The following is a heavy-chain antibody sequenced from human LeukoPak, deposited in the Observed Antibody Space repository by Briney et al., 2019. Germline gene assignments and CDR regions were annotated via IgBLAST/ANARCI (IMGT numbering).Heavy chain of an antibody. CDR2: INHSGST. J-gene: IGHJ5*02. D-gene: IGHD3-10*01. CDR3: ARLPRGVVGWFGPLP. V-gene: IGHV4-39*07. CDR1: GGSISSGDYY. Sequence: SETLSLTCTVSGGSISSGDYYWSWIRQPPGKGLEWIGEINHSGSTNYNPSLKSRVTISVDTSKNQFSLKLSSVTAADTAVYYCARLPRGVVGWFGPLPWGQGTLVTVSS.